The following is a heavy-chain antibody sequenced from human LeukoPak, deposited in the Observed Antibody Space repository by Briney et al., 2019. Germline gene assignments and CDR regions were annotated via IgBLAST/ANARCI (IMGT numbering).Heavy chain of an antibody. D-gene: IGHD4-17*01. J-gene: IGHJ4*02. CDR3: AKSYGDYLGYFDS. CDR2: ISDGGGTT. Sequence: PGGSLRLSCAASGFTFFSCAMSGVRQAPGKGLEWVSGISDGGGTTNYADAVKGRFTISRDKSKNTLFLQMNSLRAEDTAVYYCAKSYGDYLGYFDSWGQGTLVTVSS. V-gene: IGHV3-23*01. CDR1: GFTFFSCA.